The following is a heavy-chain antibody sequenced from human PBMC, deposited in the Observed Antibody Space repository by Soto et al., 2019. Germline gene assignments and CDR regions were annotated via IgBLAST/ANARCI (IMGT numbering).Heavy chain of an antibody. CDR3: AKNGQDASYYEASGSYSDHYFDY. Sequence: QVHLVESGGGVVQPGRSLRLSCAASGFTFSGYGMHWVRQAPGKGLEWVAVISFDGTNDYYAASVLGRFTISRDNSKNTVYLQLNGLRPDDTAVYYCAKNGQDASYYEASGSYSDHYFDYWGRGTLVTVSS. J-gene: IGHJ4*02. D-gene: IGHD3-22*01. CDR1: GFTFSGYG. CDR2: ISFDGTND. V-gene: IGHV3-30*18.